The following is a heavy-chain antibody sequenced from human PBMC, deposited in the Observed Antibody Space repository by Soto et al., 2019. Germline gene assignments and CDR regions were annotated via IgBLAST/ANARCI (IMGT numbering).Heavy chain of an antibody. D-gene: IGHD5-18*01. CDR3: LGWIQLWSPYYGMDV. V-gene: IGHV1-69*01. CDR2: IIPIFGTA. CDR1: GGTFSSYA. J-gene: IGHJ6*02. Sequence: QVQLVQSGAEVKKPGSSVKVSCKASGGTFSSYAISWVRQAPEQGLEWMGGIIPIFGTANYAQKFQGRVTITADESTSTAYMELSSLRSEDTAVYYCLGWIQLWSPYYGMDVWGQGTTVTVSS.